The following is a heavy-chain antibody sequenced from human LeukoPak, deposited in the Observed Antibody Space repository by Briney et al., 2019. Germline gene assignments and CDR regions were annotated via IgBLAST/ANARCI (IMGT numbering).Heavy chain of an antibody. CDR2: ISNSAS. CDR3: VRDSAYAFDF. Sequence: GGSLRLSCAASGFTFRSYSMNWVRQAPGKGLEWISYISNSASYYADSVKGRFTVSRDSARNSLFLQMNSLRVEDTAVYYCVRDSAYAFDFWGRGAMVTISS. CDR1: GFTFRSYS. V-gene: IGHV3-48*01. J-gene: IGHJ3*01. D-gene: IGHD3-10*01.